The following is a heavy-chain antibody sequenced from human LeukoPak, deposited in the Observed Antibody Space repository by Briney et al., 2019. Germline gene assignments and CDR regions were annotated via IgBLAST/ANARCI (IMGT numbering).Heavy chain of an antibody. V-gene: IGHV3-48*03. CDR2: ISSSGSTI. D-gene: IGHD1-1*01. CDR1: GFTFSSYE. J-gene: IGHJ6*03. CDR3: ARDGKRGRYYYYYMDV. Sequence: GGSLRLSCAASGFTFSSYEMNWVRQAPGKGLEWVSYISSSGSTIYYADSVKGRFTISRDNAKNSLYLQMNSLRAEDTAVYYCARDGKRGRYYYYYMDVWGKGTTVTVSS.